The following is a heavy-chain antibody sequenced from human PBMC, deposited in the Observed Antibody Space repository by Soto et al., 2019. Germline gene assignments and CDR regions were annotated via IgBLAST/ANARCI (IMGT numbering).Heavy chain of an antibody. CDR3: AREMIPMIMGGMSDMDV. CDR2: ISFDGTNK. CDR1: KFTFASYV. J-gene: IGHJ6*01. Sequence: QVQLVESGGGVVQPERSQRLSCTASKFTFASYVMHWVRQAPGEGLEWVALISFDGTNKYYADSVKGRFTISRDNSKNTMYLQMNRLRPEDTAVYYCAREMIPMIMGGMSDMDVWGQGTKVTVST. V-gene: IGHV3-30*04. D-gene: IGHD3-22*01.